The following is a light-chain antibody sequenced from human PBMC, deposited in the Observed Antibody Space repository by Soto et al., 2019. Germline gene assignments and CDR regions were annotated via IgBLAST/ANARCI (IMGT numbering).Light chain of an antibody. V-gene: IGKV1-5*03. J-gene: IGKJ1*01. Sequence: DIQMTQSPSTLSASVGDRVTITCRASQSVSTWLAWYQQKPGKAPNLLIYKASNLESGVPSRFSGSGSGTEFTLTSSNLQPDDFATYYCQQYTSYSWTFGQGTKVEVK. CDR1: QSVSTW. CDR3: QQYTSYSWT. CDR2: KAS.